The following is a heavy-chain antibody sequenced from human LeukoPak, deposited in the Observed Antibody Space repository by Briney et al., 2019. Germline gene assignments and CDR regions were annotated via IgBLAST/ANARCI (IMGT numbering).Heavy chain of an antibody. V-gene: IGHV1-18*01. CDR3: ARVRGGYLIKGFDY. D-gene: IGHD3-10*01. Sequence: ASVKVSCKASGYTFTSYGISWVRQAPGQGLEWMGWISAYNGNTNYAQKLQGRVTMTTDTSTSTAYMELRSLRSDDTAVYYCARVRGGYLIKGFDYWGQGTLVTVSS. J-gene: IGHJ4*02. CDR2: ISAYNGNT. CDR1: GYTFTSYG.